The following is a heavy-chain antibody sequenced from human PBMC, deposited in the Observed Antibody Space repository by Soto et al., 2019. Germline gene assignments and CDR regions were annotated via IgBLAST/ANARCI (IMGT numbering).Heavy chain of an antibody. CDR1: GESRGSYT. D-gene: IGHD3-22*01. J-gene: IGHJ4*01. Sequence: GYPGLSCAVHGESRGSYTMTWAGQGPGKGLEWVSYISSSSGSTYYADSVKGRFTISRDNAKNSVYLQMNSLRAEDTAVYYYARHTYYYDSPGPPAYWG. CDR3: ARHTYYYDSPGPPAY. V-gene: IGHV3-48*01. CDR2: ISSSSGST.